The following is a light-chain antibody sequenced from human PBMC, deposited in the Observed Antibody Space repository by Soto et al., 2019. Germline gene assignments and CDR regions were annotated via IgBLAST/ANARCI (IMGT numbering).Light chain of an antibody. CDR2: AAS. CDR1: QGISKY. J-gene: IGKJ3*01. V-gene: IGKV1-16*02. CDR3: QQYRSYPFT. Sequence: DIQMTQSPSSLSASVGDRVTITCRASQGISKYLAWFQQKPGQAPKSLIYAASSLQSGVPSKFSGSGSGTDFTLTISSLQPEDFATYYCQQYRSYPFTFGPGTKVDIK.